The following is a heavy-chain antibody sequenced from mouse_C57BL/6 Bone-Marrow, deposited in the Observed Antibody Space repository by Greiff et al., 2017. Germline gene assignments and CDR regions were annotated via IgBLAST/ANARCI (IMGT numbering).Heavy chain of an antibody. CDR3: ARAPYGRSSGDY. CDR1: GYAFSSSW. J-gene: IGHJ2*01. D-gene: IGHD1-1*01. V-gene: IGHV1-82*01. Sequence: QVQLQQSGPELVKPGASVKISCKASGYAFSSSWMNWVKQRPGKGLEWIGRIYPGDGDTNYNGKFKGKATLTADKSSSTAYMQHSSLTSEDSAVYFCARAPYGRSSGDYWGQGTTLTVSS. CDR2: IYPGDGDT.